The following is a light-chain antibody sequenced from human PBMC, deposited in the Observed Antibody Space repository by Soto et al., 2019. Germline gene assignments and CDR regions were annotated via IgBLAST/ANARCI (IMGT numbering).Light chain of an antibody. CDR3: QQYNSYSRT. CDR2: GAS. J-gene: IGKJ1*01. Sequence: EIVMTQSPATLSAVPGERATLSCRASQSVSSNLAWYQQKPGQAPRLLTYGASTRATGIPARFSGSGSGTEFTLTISSLQPDDFATYYCQQYNSYSRTFGQGTKVDIK. CDR1: QSVSSN. V-gene: IGKV3-15*01.